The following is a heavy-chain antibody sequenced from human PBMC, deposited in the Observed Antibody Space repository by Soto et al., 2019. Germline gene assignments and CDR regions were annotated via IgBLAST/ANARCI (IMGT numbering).Heavy chain of an antibody. CDR2: INGSSGGT. D-gene: IGHD3-16*01. Sequence: VKVSCKASGYTFTDYFMHWVRQAPGQGLEWMGWINGSSGGTSYAQKFQGRVAMTRDTSISTAYMELSSLTFDDTAVYYCARDPADSMIGIDYWGQGTQVTVSS. V-gene: IGHV1-2*02. J-gene: IGHJ4*02. CDR1: GYTFTDYF. CDR3: ARDPADSMIGIDY.